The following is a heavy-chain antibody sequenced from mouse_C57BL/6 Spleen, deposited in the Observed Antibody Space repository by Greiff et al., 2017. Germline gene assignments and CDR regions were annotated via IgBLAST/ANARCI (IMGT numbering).Heavy chain of an antibody. V-gene: IGHV1-76*01. J-gene: IGHJ4*01. CDR2: IYPGSGNT. Sequence: VQLQESGAELVRPGASVKLSCKASGYTFTDYYINWVKQRPGQGLEWIARIYPGSGNTYYNEKFKGKATLTAEKSSSTAYMQLSSLTSEDSAVYFCARDSNYVNYYAMDYWGQGTSVTVSS. CDR3: ARDSNYVNYYAMDY. D-gene: IGHD2-5*01. CDR1: GYTFTDYY.